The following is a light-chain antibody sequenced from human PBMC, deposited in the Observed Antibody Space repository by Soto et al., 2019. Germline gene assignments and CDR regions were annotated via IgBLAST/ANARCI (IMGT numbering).Light chain of an antibody. V-gene: IGKV1-5*03. J-gene: IGKJ4*01. CDR3: QQYETFPLT. CDR1: QSISGW. CDR2: KAA. Sequence: DIQMTQSPATLSASVGDRVTIGCRASQSISGWLAWYQQKPGKAPKLLIYKAATLESGVPSRFSGCGSATEFTLTISRLQPEDVASYYCQQYETFPLTFGGGTKV.